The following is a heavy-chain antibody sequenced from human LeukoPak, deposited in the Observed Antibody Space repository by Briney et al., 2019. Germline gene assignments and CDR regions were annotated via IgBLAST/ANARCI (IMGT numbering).Heavy chain of an antibody. D-gene: IGHD6-6*01. CDR1: GFTFSSYA. V-gene: IGHV4-39*01. CDR3: ARQSIAARGYYYYMDV. J-gene: IGHJ6*03. Sequence: PGGSLRLSCAASGFTFSSYAMSWIRQPPGKGLEWIGSIYYSGSTNYNPSLKSPVTMSVDTPKNQFSLKLTSVTAADTAVYYCARQSIAARGYYYYMDVWGKGTTVTVSS. CDR2: IYYSGST.